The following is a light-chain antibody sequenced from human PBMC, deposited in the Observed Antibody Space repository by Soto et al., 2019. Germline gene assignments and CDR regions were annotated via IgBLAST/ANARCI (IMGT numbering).Light chain of an antibody. CDR2: KAS. CDR1: QTISSW. J-gene: IGKJ4*01. Sequence: PSTLSGSVGDRVTITCRASQTISSWLAWYQQKPGKAPKLLIYKASTLKSGVPSRFSGSGSGTEFSLTISNLQPEDFATYYCQHLNSYPLTFGGGTKVDIK. CDR3: QHLNSYPLT. V-gene: IGKV1-5*03.